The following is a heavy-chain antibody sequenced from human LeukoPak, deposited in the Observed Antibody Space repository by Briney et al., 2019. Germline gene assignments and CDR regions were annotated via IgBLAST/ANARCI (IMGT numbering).Heavy chain of an antibody. CDR1: GYTFTGYY. D-gene: IGHD3-9*01. CDR3: ARADYDILTGYSN. Sequence: ASVKVSCKASGYTFTGYYMHWVRQAPGQGLEWMGRINPNSGGTNYAQKFQGRVTMTRDTSISTAYMELSRLRSDDTAVYYCARADYDILTGYSNWGQGTLVTVSS. CDR2: INPNSGGT. J-gene: IGHJ4*02. V-gene: IGHV1-2*06.